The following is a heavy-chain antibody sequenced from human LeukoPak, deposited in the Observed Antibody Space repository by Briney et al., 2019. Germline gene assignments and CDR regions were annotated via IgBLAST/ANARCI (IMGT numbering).Heavy chain of an antibody. J-gene: IGHJ4*02. V-gene: IGHV1-46*01. Sequence: ASVKVSCKASGYTFTSYYMHWLRQAPGQGLEWMGIINPSGGSTSHAQKFQGRVTMTRDTSTSTVYMELSSLRSEDTAVYYCARGSTVTRYSMQYDYWGQGTLVTVSS. CDR2: INPSGGST. D-gene: IGHD4-17*01. CDR1: GYTFTSYY. CDR3: ARGSTVTRYSMQYDY.